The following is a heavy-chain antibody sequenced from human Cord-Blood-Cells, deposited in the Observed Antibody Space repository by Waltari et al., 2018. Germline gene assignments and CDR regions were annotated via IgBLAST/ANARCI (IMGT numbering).Heavy chain of an antibody. D-gene: IGHD1-26*01. Sequence: QVQLVQSGAEVKKPGSSVKVSCKASGVTFSSYAISWVRQAPGQGLEWMGGIIPICGTANYAKKFQGRGTITADESTSTAYMELSSLRSEDTAVYYCASSGSYDAFDIWGQGTMVTVSS. CDR3: ASSGSYDAFDI. J-gene: IGHJ3*02. V-gene: IGHV1-69*01. CDR1: GVTFSSYA. CDR2: IIPICGTA.